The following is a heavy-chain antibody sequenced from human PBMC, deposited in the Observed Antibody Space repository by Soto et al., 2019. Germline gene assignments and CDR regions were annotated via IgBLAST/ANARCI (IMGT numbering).Heavy chain of an antibody. CDR2: ISYSGSS. CDR1: GGSISSGGSY. Sequence: QVQLQESGPGLVKPSQTLSLTCTVSGGSISSGGSYWSWIRQHPGKGLEWIGYISYSGSSYYNPSLKRRVTISGDTSKNQCSLTLSSVTAAATAVYSCTRVFGFGGMDVWGQGTTGSVSS. D-gene: IGHD3-10*01. V-gene: IGHV4-31*03. CDR3: TRVFGFGGMDV. J-gene: IGHJ6*01.